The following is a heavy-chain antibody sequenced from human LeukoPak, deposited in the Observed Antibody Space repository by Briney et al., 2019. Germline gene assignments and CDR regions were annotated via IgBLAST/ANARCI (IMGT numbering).Heavy chain of an antibody. J-gene: IGHJ5*02. V-gene: IGHV4-30-4*07. D-gene: IGHD3-16*01. CDR1: GGSISSGGYS. CDR2: IYYSGST. CDR3: VRDRGLGRGFDP. Sequence: SETLSLTCAVSGGSISSGGYSWSWIRQPPGKGLEWIGYIYYSGSTSYNPSLKSRVTISVDTSKNQFSLKLSSVTAADTAFYYCVRDRGLGRGFDPWGQGTMVTVSS.